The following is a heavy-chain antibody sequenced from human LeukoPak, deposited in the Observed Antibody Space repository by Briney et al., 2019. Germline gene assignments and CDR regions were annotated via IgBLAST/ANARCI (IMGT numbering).Heavy chain of an antibody. CDR3: ARAPTTNGDFDY. V-gene: IGHV4-30-4*08. J-gene: IGHJ4*02. CDR1: GGSISSGDYY. Sequence: SETLSLTCTVSGGSISSGDYYWSWIRQPPGKGLEWIGYIYYSGSTYYNPPLKSRVTISVDTSKNQFSLKLSSVTAADTAVYYCARAPTTNGDFDYWGQGTLVTVSS. D-gene: IGHD4-17*01. CDR2: IYYSGST.